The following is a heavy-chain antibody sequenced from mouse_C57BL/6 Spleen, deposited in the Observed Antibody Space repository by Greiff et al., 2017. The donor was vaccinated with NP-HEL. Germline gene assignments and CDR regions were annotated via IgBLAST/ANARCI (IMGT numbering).Heavy chain of an antibody. CDR2: IYPGDGDT. V-gene: IGHV1-82*01. CDR1: GYAFSSSW. D-gene: IGHD2-3*01. Sequence: VQLQQSGPELVKPGASVKISCKASGYAFSSSWMNWVKQRPGKGLEWIGRIYPGDGDTNYNGKFKGKATLTADKSSSTAYMQLSSLTSEDSAVYFCARWDGYYFAYWGQGTLVTVSA. J-gene: IGHJ3*01. CDR3: ARWDGYYFAY.